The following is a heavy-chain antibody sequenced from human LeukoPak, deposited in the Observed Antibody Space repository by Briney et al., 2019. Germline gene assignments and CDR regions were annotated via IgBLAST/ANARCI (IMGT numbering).Heavy chain of an antibody. J-gene: IGHJ4*02. D-gene: IGHD6-19*01. Sequence: GGSLRLSCAASGFTFSSYGMNWVRQAPGKGLEWVAFTRYDEDNKYYAESVKGRFTISRDNSKNTLYLQMNSLRVEDTAVYYCAKDTSTIAVAGTCFDYWGQGTLVTVSS. CDR3: AKDTSTIAVAGTCFDY. CDR2: TRYDEDNK. V-gene: IGHV3-30*02. CDR1: GFTFSSYG.